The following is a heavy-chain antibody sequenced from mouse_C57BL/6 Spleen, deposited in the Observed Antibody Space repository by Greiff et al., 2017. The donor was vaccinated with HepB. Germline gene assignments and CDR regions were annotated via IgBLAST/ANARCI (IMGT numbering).Heavy chain of an antibody. CDR3: ARNIHYYGSRGDFDY. CDR2: IDPEDGET. CDR1: GFNITDYY. Sequence: EVQLQQSGAELVKPGASVKLSCTASGFNITDYYMHWVKQRTEQGLEWIGRIDPEDGETKYAPKFQGKAPITADTSSNTAYLQLSSLTSADTAVYYSARNIHYYGSRGDFDYWGQGTTLTGAS. V-gene: IGHV14-2*01. D-gene: IGHD1-1*01. J-gene: IGHJ2*01.